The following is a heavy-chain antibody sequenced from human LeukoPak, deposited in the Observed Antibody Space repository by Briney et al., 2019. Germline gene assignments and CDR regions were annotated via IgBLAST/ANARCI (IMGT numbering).Heavy chain of an antibody. CDR3: AISAYGDYSFDY. Sequence: GGSLRLSCAASGFSVSSNYMSWVRQAPGKGLEWVSVIYSGGSTYYADSVKGRYTISRDNSKNTLNLQMNSLRAEDTAVYYCAISAYGDYSFDYWGQGTLVTVSS. CDR2: IYSGGST. CDR1: GFSVSSNY. J-gene: IGHJ4*02. D-gene: IGHD4-17*01. V-gene: IGHV3-53*01.